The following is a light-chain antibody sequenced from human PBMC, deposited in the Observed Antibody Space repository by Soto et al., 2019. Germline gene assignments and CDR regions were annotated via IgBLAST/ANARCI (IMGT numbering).Light chain of an antibody. CDR1: SSNIWGYNI. Sequence: QSALTQPASVSGSHGQSITISCSGTSSNIWGYNIVSWYQQHPGKAPKVIIYEGVKRPSGVSDRFSGSTSGVTASLTISGLQAEAEAEYYCCSYVGATTYVFGSGTKVTVL. V-gene: IGLV2-23*01. J-gene: IGLJ1*01. CDR2: EGV. CDR3: CSYVGATTYV.